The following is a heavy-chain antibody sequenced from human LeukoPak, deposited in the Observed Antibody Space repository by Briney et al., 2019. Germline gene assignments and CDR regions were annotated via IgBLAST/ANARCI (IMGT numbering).Heavy chain of an antibody. J-gene: IGHJ3*02. V-gene: IGHV1-8*01. CDR2: MNPNSGNT. D-gene: IGHD1-26*01. CDR3: AREGLIGGSSRNDAFDI. Sequence: ASVKVSCKASGYTFTSYDINLVRQATGQGLEWMGWMNPNSGNTGYAQKFQGRVTMTRDTSISTAYMELSRLRSDDTAVYYCAREGLIGGSSRNDAFDIWGQGTMVTVSS. CDR1: GYTFTSYD.